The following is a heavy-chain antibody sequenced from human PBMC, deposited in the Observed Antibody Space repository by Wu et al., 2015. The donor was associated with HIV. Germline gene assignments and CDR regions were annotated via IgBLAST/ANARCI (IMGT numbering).Heavy chain of an antibody. CDR1: GGTFSSYA. D-gene: IGHD3-10*01. J-gene: IGHJ6*02. CDR2: IIPIFGTA. V-gene: IGHV1-69*13. Sequence: QVQLVQSGAEVKKPGSSVKVSCKASGGTFSSYAISWVRQAPGQGLEWMGRIIPIFGTANYAQKFQGRVTITADESTSTAYMELSSLRSDDTAVYYCARGITMVRGVIPGYGMDVWGQGTTGHRLL. CDR3: ARGITMVRGVIPGYGMDV.